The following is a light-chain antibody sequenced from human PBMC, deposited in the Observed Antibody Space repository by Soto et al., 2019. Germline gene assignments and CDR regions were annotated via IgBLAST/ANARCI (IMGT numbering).Light chain of an antibody. Sequence: EIVMTQSPATLSLSPGERATLSCRASQSVSSYLAWYQQKPGQAPRLLIYDASNRANGIPARFSGSGSGTDFTITISSLEPEDVAICYSQQRRNGPDTRTFGQGTRVEIK. CDR3: QQRRNGPDTRT. J-gene: IGKJ1*01. V-gene: IGKV3-11*01. CDR2: DAS. CDR1: QSVSSY.